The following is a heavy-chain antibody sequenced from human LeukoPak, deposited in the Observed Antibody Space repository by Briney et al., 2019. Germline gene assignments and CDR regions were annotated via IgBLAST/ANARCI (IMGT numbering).Heavy chain of an antibody. V-gene: IGHV3-23*01. Sequence: PGGSLRLSCAASGFTFSTYAMTWVRQAPGKGLEWVSGISTSGDRTYYADSVKGRFTISRDNSKNTLYLQMNSLRAEDTAEYYCARSAVGTSCCTAVDYWGQEPWSPSPQ. J-gene: IGHJ4*01. D-gene: IGHD6-19*01. CDR3: ARSAVGTSCCTAVDY. CDR2: ISTSGDRT. CDR1: GFTFSTYA.